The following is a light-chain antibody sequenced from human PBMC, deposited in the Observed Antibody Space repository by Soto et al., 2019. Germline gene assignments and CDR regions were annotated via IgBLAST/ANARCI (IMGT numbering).Light chain of an antibody. CDR1: QSISSW. J-gene: IGKJ5*01. CDR3: QQCNRYPIT. Sequence: DIQMTQSPSTLSASVGDRVTITCRASQSISSWLAWYQQKPGKAPKLLIYDAYSLESGVQSRFSGSGSGTEFTLTISSLQPDDSATYYCQQCNRYPITFGQGTRLEIK. CDR2: DAY. V-gene: IGKV1-5*01.